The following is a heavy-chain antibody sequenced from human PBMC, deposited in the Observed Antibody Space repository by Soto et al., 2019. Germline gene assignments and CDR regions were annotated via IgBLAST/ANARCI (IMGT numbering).Heavy chain of an antibody. CDR1: GFTFSDYY. Sequence: QVQLVESGGGLVKPGGSLRLSCAASGFTFSDYYMSWIRQAPGKGLEWVSYISSSSSYTNYADSVKGRFTISRDNAKNSLYLQMNSLRAEDTAVYYCARETDNWNGPQVDYWGQGTLVTVSS. V-gene: IGHV3-11*05. CDR2: ISSSSSYT. D-gene: IGHD1-1*01. CDR3: ARETDNWNGPQVDY. J-gene: IGHJ4*02.